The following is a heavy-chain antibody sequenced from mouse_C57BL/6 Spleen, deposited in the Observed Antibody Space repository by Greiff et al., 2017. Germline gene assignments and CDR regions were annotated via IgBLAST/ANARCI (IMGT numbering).Heavy chain of an antibody. D-gene: IGHD1-1*01. V-gene: IGHV2-9-1*01. CDR1: GFSLTSPP. Sequence: PAPLAPSQSPSTTCTVSGFSLTSPPTRWVRQPPGKGLEWLGVIWTGGGTNYNSALKSRLSISKDNSKSQVFLKMNSLQTDDTARYYCARNYLTVVARMDYWGQGTSVTVSS. CDR3: ARNYLTVVARMDY. J-gene: IGHJ4*01. CDR2: IWTGGGT.